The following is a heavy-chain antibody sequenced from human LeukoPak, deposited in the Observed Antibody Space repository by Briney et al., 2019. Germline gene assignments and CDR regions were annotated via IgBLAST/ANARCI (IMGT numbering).Heavy chain of an antibody. J-gene: IGHJ4*02. D-gene: IGHD1-26*01. CDR2: ISGSGGIT. Sequence: TGGSLRLSCAASGFTFSTYAMTWVRQAPGKGLEWVSGISGSGGITYYPDSVKGRFIISRDNSKNTLYLQMSSLRAEDTAVYYCAKPLSGGYSFDYWGQGTLVTVSS. CDR3: AKPLSGGYSFDY. CDR1: GFTFSTYA. V-gene: IGHV3-23*01.